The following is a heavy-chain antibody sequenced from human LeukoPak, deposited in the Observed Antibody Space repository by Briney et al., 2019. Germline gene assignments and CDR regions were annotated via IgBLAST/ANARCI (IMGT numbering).Heavy chain of an antibody. D-gene: IGHD3-10*01. V-gene: IGHV3-11*03. CDR3: ARPQPRGDYYGMDV. CDR1: GFTFSDYY. CDR2: ISSSSSYT. J-gene: IGHJ6*02. Sequence: GGSLRLSCAASGFTFSDYYMSWIRQAPGKGLEWVSYISSSSSYTNYADSVKGRFTISRDNAKKSLYLQMNSLRAEDTAVYYCARPQPRGDYYGMDVWGQGTTVTVSS.